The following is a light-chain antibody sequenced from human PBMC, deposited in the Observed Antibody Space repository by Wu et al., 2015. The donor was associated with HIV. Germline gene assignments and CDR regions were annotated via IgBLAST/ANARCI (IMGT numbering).Light chain of an antibody. V-gene: IGKV1-39*01. CDR1: QSISSY. CDR2: AAS. Sequence: DIQMTQSPSSLSASVGDRVTITCRASQSISSYLNWYQQKPGKAPKLLIYAASSLQSGVPSGFSGSGSGTDFTLTISSLQPEDFATYYCQQSYSTVTWTFGQGTKVEIK. J-gene: IGKJ1*01. CDR3: QQSYSTVTWT.